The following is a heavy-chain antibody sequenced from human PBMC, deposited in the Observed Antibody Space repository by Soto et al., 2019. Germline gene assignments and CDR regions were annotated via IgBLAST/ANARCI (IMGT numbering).Heavy chain of an antibody. V-gene: IGHV2-5*01. Sequence: QITLKESGPTLVKPTQTLTLTCTFSGFSLSTSGVGVGWIRQPPGKALEWLALIYWNDDKRYSPSLKSRLTITKDTSKIQVVLTMTNMDPVDTATYYCAHSIVATITSSDNWFDPWGQGTLVTVSS. D-gene: IGHD5-12*01. J-gene: IGHJ5*02. CDR2: IYWNDDK. CDR1: GFSLSTSGVG. CDR3: AHSIVATITSSDNWFDP.